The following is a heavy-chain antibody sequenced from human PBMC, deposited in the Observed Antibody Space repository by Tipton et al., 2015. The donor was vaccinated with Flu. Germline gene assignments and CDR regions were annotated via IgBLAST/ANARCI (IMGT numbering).Heavy chain of an antibody. J-gene: IGHJ4*02. V-gene: IGHV1-69*01. CDR3: ARVESLGRGYSYGSLDY. CDR2: IIPIFGTA. D-gene: IGHD5-18*01. Sequence: QLVQSGAEVKKPGSSVKVSCKASGGTFSSYAISWVRQAPGQGLEWMGGIIPIFGTANYAQKFQGRVTITADESTSTAYMELSSLRSEDSAVYYCARVESLGRGYSYGSLDYWGQGTLVTVSS. CDR1: GGTFSSYA.